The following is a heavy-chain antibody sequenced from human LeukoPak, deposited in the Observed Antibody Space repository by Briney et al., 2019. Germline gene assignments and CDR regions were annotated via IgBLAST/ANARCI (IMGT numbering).Heavy chain of an antibody. V-gene: IGHV4-59*01. Sequence: PSETLSLTCTVSGGSISDYYWTWIRQPPGKGLEWIGHIYYSGNTIYNPSLKSRVTISVDTSKNQFSLKLTSVITADTAVYYCAGEDYFDSSGYASWRFDIWGQGTMVTVSS. D-gene: IGHD3-22*01. CDR1: GGSISDYY. CDR3: AGEDYFDSSGYASWRFDI. CDR2: IYYSGNT. J-gene: IGHJ3*02.